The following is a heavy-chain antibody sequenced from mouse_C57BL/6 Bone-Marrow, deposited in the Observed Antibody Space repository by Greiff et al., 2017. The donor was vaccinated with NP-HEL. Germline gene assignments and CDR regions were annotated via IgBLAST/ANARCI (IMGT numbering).Heavy chain of an antibody. CDR1: GYTFTGYW. Sequence: VQLQQSGAELAKPGASVKLSCKASGYTFTGYWMHWVKQRPGQGLEWIGYINPSSGYTKYNQKFKDKATLTADKSSSTAFMQLSSLTYEDSAVYYCARPDYDYAWFAYWGQGTLVTVSA. V-gene: IGHV1-7*01. D-gene: IGHD2-4*01. CDR3: ARPDYDYAWFAY. CDR2: INPSSGYT. J-gene: IGHJ3*01.